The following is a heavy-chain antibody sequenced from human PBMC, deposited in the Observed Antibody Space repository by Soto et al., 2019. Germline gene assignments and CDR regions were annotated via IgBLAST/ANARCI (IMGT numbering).Heavy chain of an antibody. CDR3: ARAQWLVPFDY. Sequence: SETLSLTXAVYGGSFSGYYWSWIRQPPGKGLEWIGEINHSGSTNYNPSLKSRVTISVDTSKNQFSLKLSSVTAADTAVYYCARAQWLVPFDYWGQGTLVTVSS. CDR2: INHSGST. CDR1: GGSFSGYY. J-gene: IGHJ4*02. V-gene: IGHV4-34*01. D-gene: IGHD6-19*01.